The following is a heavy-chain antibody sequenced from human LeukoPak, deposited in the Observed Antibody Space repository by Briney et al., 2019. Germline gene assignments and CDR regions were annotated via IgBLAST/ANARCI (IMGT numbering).Heavy chain of an antibody. CDR3: ARGRSLRPVPAAYFLWFDP. D-gene: IGHD2-2*01. Sequence: PSETLSLTCAVYGGSFSGYYWSWIRQPPGKGLEWMGEINHSGSTNYNPSLKSRVTISVDTSKNQFSLKLSSVTAADTAVYYCARGRSLRPVPAAYFLWFDPWGQGTLVTVSS. V-gene: IGHV4-34*01. J-gene: IGHJ5*02. CDR1: GGSFSGYY. CDR2: INHSGST.